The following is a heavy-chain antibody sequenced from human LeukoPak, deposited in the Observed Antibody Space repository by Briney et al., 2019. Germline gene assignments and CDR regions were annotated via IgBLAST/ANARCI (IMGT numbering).Heavy chain of an antibody. D-gene: IGHD3-16*01. CDR2: ISGGGVTT. CDR3: ARNQQLGGHSYYYYGMDV. J-gene: IGHJ6*02. CDR1: GFTFSSCA. V-gene: IGHV3-23*01. Sequence: GGSLRLSCAASGFTFSSCAMSWVRQAPGKGLEWVSGISGGGVTTYYADSVKGRFTISRDNSKNTLYLQMNSLRADDTAIYYCARNQQLGGHSYYYYGMDVWGQGTRSPSP.